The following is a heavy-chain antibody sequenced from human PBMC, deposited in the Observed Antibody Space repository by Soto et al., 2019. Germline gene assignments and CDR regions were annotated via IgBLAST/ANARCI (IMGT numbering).Heavy chain of an antibody. J-gene: IGHJ6*01. CDR1: GGTFRTSA. CDR2: IMPVFSTP. Sequence: QVQLVQSGAEVKKPGSSVKVSCKTSGGTFRTSAISWVRQAPGQGLEWMGGIMPVFSTPDYAQKFQGRVTITADESTGTAYMELRSLRSADTAVYYCARDKDRQQLGGNYYYIMDVWGQGTTVTVSS. D-gene: IGHD3-3*02. CDR3: ARDKDRQQLGGNYYYIMDV. V-gene: IGHV1-69*12.